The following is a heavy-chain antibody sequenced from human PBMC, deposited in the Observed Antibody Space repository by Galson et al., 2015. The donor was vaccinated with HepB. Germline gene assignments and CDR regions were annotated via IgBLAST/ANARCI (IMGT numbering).Heavy chain of an antibody. J-gene: IGHJ3*02. Sequence: SLRLSCAVSGFTFSSYAMHWVRQAPGKGLEYVSAISSNGGSTYYADSVKGRFTISRDNSKNTLYLQMSSLRAEDTAVYYCVKGSSGYSGYGEGPGHAFDIWGQGTMVTVSS. CDR2: ISSNGGST. CDR3: VKGSSGYSGYGEGPGHAFDI. V-gene: IGHV3-64D*06. D-gene: IGHD5-12*01. CDR1: GFTFSSYA.